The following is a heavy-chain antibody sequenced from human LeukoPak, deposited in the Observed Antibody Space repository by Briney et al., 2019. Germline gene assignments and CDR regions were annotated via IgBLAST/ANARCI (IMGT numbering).Heavy chain of an antibody. CDR2: FYTSGST. CDR3: AREALIEGFYYYMDV. Sequence: PSETLSLTCIVSGDSISSYYWSWIRQPAGKGLEWIGRFYTSGSTNYNPSLKSRVIMSVDTSQNQFSLKLSSVTAADTAVYYCAREALIEGFYYYMDVWGKGTTVTVSS. D-gene: IGHD3-22*01. V-gene: IGHV4-4*07. CDR1: GDSISSYY. J-gene: IGHJ6*03.